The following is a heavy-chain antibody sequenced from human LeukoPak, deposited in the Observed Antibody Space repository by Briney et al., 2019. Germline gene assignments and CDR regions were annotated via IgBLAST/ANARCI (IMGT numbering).Heavy chain of an antibody. D-gene: IGHD3-10*01. Sequence: GGSLRLSCAASGFTFDAYGMSWVRQAPGKGLEWVSGINWNGGSTGYADSVKGRFTISRDNAKNSLYLQMNSLRAEDTALYYCARENVGGSGSRHYYYYMDVWGKGTTVTVSS. CDR1: GFTFDAYG. V-gene: IGHV3-20*04. CDR2: INWNGGST. CDR3: ARENVGGSGSRHYYYYMDV. J-gene: IGHJ6*03.